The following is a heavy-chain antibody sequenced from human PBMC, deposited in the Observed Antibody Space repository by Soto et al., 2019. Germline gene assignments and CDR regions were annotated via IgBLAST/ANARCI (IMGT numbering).Heavy chain of an antibody. J-gene: IGHJ5*02. CDR2: INHSGST. CDR1: DGSFSGYY. CDR3: ARGKQGSSSFRFDP. D-gene: IGHD6-6*01. V-gene: IGHV4-34*01. Sequence: PSEPMSHTSGVYDGSFSGYYWSRILQPPGKGLEWIGEINHSGSTNYNPSLKSRVTISVDTSKNQFSLKLSSVTAADTAVYYCARGKQGSSSFRFDPWGQGTLVTVSS.